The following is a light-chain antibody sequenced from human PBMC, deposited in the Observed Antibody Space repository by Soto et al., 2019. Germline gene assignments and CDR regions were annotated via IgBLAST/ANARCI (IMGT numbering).Light chain of an antibody. Sequence: EIVLKQSPATLSSFPGDRVTLSCRASQSVSSNLAWYQQKPGQAPRLLIYGASTRATGIPARFSGSGSGTEFTLTISSLQSEDFAVYYCQQYNNWPPITFGQGTRLEIK. V-gene: IGKV3-15*01. J-gene: IGKJ5*01. CDR1: QSVSSN. CDR2: GAS. CDR3: QQYNNWPPIT.